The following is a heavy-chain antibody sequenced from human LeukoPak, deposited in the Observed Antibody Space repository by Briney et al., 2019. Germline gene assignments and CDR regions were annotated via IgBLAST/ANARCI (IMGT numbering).Heavy chain of an antibody. CDR2: INPNSGGT. Sequence: HGASVKVSCKASGYTFTDYYMHWVRQAPGRGLEWMGWINPNSGGTNYAQKFQGWVTMTRDTSISTAYMELSRLRSDDTAVYYCARSLLDYGEYYYYGMDVWGQGTTVTVSS. CDR3: ARSLLDYGEYYYYGMDV. CDR1: GYTFTDYY. D-gene: IGHD4-17*01. V-gene: IGHV1-2*04. J-gene: IGHJ6*02.